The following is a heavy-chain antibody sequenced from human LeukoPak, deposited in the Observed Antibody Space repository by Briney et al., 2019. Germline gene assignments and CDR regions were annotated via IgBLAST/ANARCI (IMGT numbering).Heavy chain of an antibody. CDR3: AKILGGSPRGYFDY. D-gene: IGHD1-26*01. V-gene: IGHV3-11*03. J-gene: IGHJ4*02. CDR1: GFTFSDQY. CDR2: ISSTSSYT. Sequence: GGSLRLSCAASGFTFSDQYMSWIRQAPGKGLEWVSYISSTSSYTNYADSVKGRFTISRDNAKNSLYLQMNSLRAEDTAVYYCAKILGGSPRGYFDYWGQGTLVTVSS.